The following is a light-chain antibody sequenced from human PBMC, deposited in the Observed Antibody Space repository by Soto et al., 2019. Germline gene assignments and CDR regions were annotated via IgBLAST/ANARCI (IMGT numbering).Light chain of an antibody. V-gene: IGLV2-14*01. J-gene: IGLJ2*01. CDR1: SSDVGAYNF. Sequence: QSALTQPASVSGSPGQSITISCTGTSSDVGAYNFVSWYQQHPGKAPKLIFYEVSNRPPGLSDRFSGSKSGTTASLTISGLQAEDEADYFCSSYTKNKTLLFGGGTKLTVL. CDR2: EVS. CDR3: SSYTKNKTLL.